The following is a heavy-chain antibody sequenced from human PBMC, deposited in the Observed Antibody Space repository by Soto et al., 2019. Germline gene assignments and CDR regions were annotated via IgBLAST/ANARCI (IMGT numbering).Heavy chain of an antibody. CDR3: ARLAYYDILTGPEIDY. Sequence: ASVKVSCRASGYTFTSYEINWVRQATGQGLEWMGWMNPNSGNTGYAQRFQGRVTMTRNTSISTAYMELSSLRSEDTAVYYCARLAYYDILTGPEIDYWGQGTLVTVSS. D-gene: IGHD3-9*01. J-gene: IGHJ4*02. V-gene: IGHV1-8*01. CDR2: MNPNSGNT. CDR1: GYTFTSYE.